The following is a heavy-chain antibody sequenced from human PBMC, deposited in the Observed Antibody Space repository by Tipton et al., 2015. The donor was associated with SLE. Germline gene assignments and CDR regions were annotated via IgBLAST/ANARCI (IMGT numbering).Heavy chain of an antibody. J-gene: IGHJ6*02. V-gene: IGHV4-59*01. CDR1: GGYINNYY. CDR2: IYYSGST. Sequence: TLSLTCTVSGGYINNYYWSWIRQSPEKGLEWIGSIYYSGSTNYNPSLKTRVTISVETSKNQFSLNLSSVTAADTAVYYCARGMVTWRGAILGVDVWGHGTTVNVSS. CDR3: ARGMVTWRGAILGVDV. D-gene: IGHD2-21*02.